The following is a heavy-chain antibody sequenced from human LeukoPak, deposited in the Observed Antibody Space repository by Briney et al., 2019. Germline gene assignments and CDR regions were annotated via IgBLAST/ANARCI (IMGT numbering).Heavy chain of an antibody. J-gene: IGHJ6*02. Sequence: GGSLRLSCVASGFTFSSYWMHWVRQDPRKGLVWVSRINGDGRNINYADSVRGRFTISRDNAKNTLYLQMNTLRVEDTAVYYCTRDLMDYDVSTGLHHYYLDVWGQGTTVTVSS. V-gene: IGHV3-74*01. D-gene: IGHD3-9*01. CDR2: INGDGRNI. CDR3: TRDLMDYDVSTGLHHYYLDV. CDR1: GFTFSSYW.